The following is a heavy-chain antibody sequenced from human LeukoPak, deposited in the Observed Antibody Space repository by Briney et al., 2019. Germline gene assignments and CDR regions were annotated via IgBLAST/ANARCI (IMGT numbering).Heavy chain of an antibody. D-gene: IGHD4-11*01. V-gene: IGHV3-11*03. Sequence: PGGSLRLSCAASGFTFSDYYMSWIRQAPGRGLEWVSYISSSSSYTDYADSVKGRFTISRDNAKNSLFLQMNSLRAEDTAVYYCGRLHPTDNWFDPWGQGTLVTVSS. CDR1: GFTFSDYY. CDR2: ISSSSSYT. J-gene: IGHJ5*02. CDR3: GRLHPTDNWFDP.